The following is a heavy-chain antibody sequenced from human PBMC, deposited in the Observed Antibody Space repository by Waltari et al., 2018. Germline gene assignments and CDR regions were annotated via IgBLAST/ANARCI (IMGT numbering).Heavy chain of an antibody. D-gene: IGHD5-12*01. V-gene: IGHV4-39*01. CDR2: LYYRPRSYHSGST. CDR3: ARHPNIVPTIGCWFDP. J-gene: IGHJ5*02. Sequence: QLHLQESGPGLVKPSETLSLTCHVSGGSISTDAYHWGWTRPPPGKGLGWIGSLYYRPRSYHSGSTYYNPSLKSRVTISVDTSKNHFSLKLNSVTAADTAVYYCARHPNIVPTIGCWFDPWGQGTLVTVSS. CDR1: GGSISTDAYH.